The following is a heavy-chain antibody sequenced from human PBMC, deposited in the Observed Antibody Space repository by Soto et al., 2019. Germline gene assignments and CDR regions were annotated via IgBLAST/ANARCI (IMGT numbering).Heavy chain of an antibody. CDR1: GYTLTELS. J-gene: IGHJ4*02. Sequence: ASVKVSCKVSGYTLTELSMHWVRQAPGKGLEWMGGFDPEDGETIYAQKFQGRVTMTEDTSTDTAYMELSSLRSEDTAVYYCATDRGGRPTGAYYFDYWGQGTLVTVSS. CDR3: ATDRGGRPTGAYYFDY. CDR2: FDPEDGET. V-gene: IGHV1-24*01. D-gene: IGHD2-15*01.